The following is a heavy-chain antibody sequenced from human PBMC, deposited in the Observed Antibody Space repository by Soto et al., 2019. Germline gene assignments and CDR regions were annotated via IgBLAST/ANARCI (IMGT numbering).Heavy chain of an antibody. CDR3: VGVVGGYDSSGDQQY. Sequence: SVKVSCRASGGTFSSYAISWVRKAPRQGLEWMGGIIPIFGTANYAQKFQGRVTITADKSTSTAYREWSSLRSEDTAVYLLVGVVGGYDSSGDQQYWGQGTLGTVAS. CDR1: GGTFSSYA. J-gene: IGHJ4*02. D-gene: IGHD3-22*01. CDR2: IIPIFGTA. V-gene: IGHV1-69*06.